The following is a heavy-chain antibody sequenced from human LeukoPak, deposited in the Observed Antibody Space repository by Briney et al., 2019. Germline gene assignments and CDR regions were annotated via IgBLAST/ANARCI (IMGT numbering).Heavy chain of an antibody. CDR2: IYYSGST. Sequence: SETLSLTCTVSGGSISSGGYYWSWIRQHPGKGLEWIGYIYYSGSTYYNPSLKSRVTISVDTSKNQFSLELSSVTAADAAVYYCARPKANWGGPDAFDIWGQGTMVTVSS. CDR1: GGSISSGGYY. CDR3: ARPKANWGGPDAFDI. J-gene: IGHJ3*02. V-gene: IGHV4-31*03. D-gene: IGHD7-27*01.